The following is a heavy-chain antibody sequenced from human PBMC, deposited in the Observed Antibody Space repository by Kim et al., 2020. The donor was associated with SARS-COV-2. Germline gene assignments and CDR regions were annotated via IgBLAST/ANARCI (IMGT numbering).Heavy chain of an antibody. D-gene: IGHD3-16*02. Sequence: YTPDLKSRVTISVDTSKNQFSLKLSSVTAADTAVYYCARRHFGGVIPFDIWGQGTMVTVSS. CDR3: ARRHFGGVIPFDI. J-gene: IGHJ3*02. V-gene: IGHV4-39*01.